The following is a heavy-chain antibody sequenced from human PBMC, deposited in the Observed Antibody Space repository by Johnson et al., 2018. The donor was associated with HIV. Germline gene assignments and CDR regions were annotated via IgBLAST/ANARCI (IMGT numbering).Heavy chain of an antibody. V-gene: IGHV3-30*18. CDR3: AKVFSSWPPDSRDAFDI. Sequence: QVQLVESGGGVVQPGRSLRLSCAASGFTFSSYAMHWVRQAPGKGLEWVAVISYDGSNKYYADSVKGRFTISRDNSYNTLYLQMNSLRAEDTAVYYCAKVFSSWPPDSRDAFDIWGQGTMVTVSS. CDR2: ISYDGSNK. J-gene: IGHJ3*02. CDR1: GFTFSSYA. D-gene: IGHD3-22*01.